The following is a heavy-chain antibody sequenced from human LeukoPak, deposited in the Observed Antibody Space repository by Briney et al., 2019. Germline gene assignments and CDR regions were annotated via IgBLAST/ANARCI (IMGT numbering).Heavy chain of an antibody. D-gene: IGHD4-23*01. J-gene: IGHJ4*02. V-gene: IGHV1-18*01. CDR1: GYTFNTYG. CDR2: ISGNNGYT. CDR3: GRDLIDYGGNIVY. Sequence: ASVKVSCKASGYTFNTYGISWVRQAPGQGLEWMGRISGNNGYTNYAQKLQGRVTMTTDTSTNTAYMELRSLRSDDTAVYYCGRDLIDYGGNIVYWGQGTLVTVSS.